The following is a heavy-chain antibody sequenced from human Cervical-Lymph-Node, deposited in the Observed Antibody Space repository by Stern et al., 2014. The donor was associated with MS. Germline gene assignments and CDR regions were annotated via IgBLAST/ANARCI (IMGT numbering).Heavy chain of an antibody. V-gene: IGHV5-51*01. CDR2: LFPGGSDI. CDR1: GYTFTSYW. CDR3: ARQRYFDY. J-gene: IGHJ4*02. Sequence: EVQLVESGPEVKRPGESLKISCQASGYTFTSYWIGWVRQMPGKGLEWIAILFPGGSDIRYSPSFKGQVTISADKSSTTASLQWNNLKASDTAIYYCARQRYFDYWGQGTLVTVSS.